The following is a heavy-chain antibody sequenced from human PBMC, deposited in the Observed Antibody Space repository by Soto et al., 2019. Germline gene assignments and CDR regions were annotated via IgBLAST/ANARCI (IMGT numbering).Heavy chain of an antibody. CDR2: INQDGSEK. J-gene: IGHJ4*02. Sequence: EVQLVESGGGLVQPGGSLRLSCAASGFSFSSYWMIWARQVPGKGLEWLAKINQDGSEKNYVDSVRGRFTISRDNAKSSVYLQLGSLRAEDTAVYFCSRLSRGAPGGSCWSQGTMVTVSS. CDR3: SRLSRGAPGGSC. CDR1: GFSFSSYW. V-gene: IGHV3-7*03. D-gene: IGHD2-15*01.